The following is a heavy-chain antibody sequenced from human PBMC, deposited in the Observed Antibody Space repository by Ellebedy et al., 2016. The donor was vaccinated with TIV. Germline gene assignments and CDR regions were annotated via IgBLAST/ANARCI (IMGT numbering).Heavy chain of an antibody. CDR3: ARGDNYYFDSSGYYYSY. V-gene: IGHV1-46*01. CDR2: INPTSGSS. J-gene: IGHJ4*02. Sequence: ASVKVSCKASGYTFTSYFLYWVRQAPGQGLEWMGIINPTSGSSNYAQKFQGRVTMTRDKSTSTVYMELSSLRSEDTAVYYCARGDNYYFDSSGYYYSYWGQGTLVTVSS. CDR1: GYTFTSYF. D-gene: IGHD3-22*01.